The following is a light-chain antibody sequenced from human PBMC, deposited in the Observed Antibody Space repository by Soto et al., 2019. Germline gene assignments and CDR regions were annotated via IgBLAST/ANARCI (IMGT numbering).Light chain of an antibody. CDR3: QQHGTSPIT. CDR1: QTVIHNY. J-gene: IGKJ5*01. Sequence: DIVLTQSPDTLTLSPGETATLSCRASQTVIHNYLAWHQQKPGQTPRLLVYCASSRATGIPDRFSGSGSGTDFTLTISRLEPEDVAVYYCQQHGTSPITFGQGTRLEIK. CDR2: CAS. V-gene: IGKV3-20*01.